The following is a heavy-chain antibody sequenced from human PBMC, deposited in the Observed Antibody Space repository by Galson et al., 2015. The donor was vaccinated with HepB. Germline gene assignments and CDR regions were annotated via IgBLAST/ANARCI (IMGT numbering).Heavy chain of an antibody. D-gene: IGHD5-18*01. V-gene: IGHV3-21*01. CDR1: GFTFSSYS. Sequence: SLRLSCAASGFTFSSYSMNWVRQAPGKGLEWVSSISSSSSYIYYADSVKGRFTISRDNAKNSLCLQMNSLRAEDTAVYYCARVVGDTAMVTDYWGQGTLVTVSS. CDR2: ISSSSSYI. CDR3: ARVVGDTAMVTDY. J-gene: IGHJ4*02.